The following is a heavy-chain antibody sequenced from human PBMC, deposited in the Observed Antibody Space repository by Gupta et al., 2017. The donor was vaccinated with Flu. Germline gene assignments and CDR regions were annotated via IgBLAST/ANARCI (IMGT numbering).Heavy chain of an antibody. J-gene: IGHJ5*01. D-gene: IGHD6-6*01. CDR3: AAARPGPNSFDS. V-gene: IGHV3-74*01. Sequence: VRQAPGKGLVWVSQINGDGGSANYADSVKGRFTISRDNAKNTLFLQMASLRAEDTAVYYCAAARPGPNSFDSWGQGILVTVSS. CDR2: INGDGGSA.